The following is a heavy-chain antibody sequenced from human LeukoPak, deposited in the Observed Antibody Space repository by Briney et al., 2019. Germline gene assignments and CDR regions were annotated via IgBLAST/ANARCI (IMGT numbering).Heavy chain of an antibody. V-gene: IGHV3-23*01. D-gene: IGHD3-3*01. CDR2: ISGSGGST. CDR3: ARAPQGGDFWSGYFPEGFDY. CDR1: GFTFSSYA. J-gene: IGHJ4*02. Sequence: PGGSLRLSCAASGFTFSSYAMSWVRQAPGKGLEWVSAISGSGGSTYYADSVKGRFTISRDNAKNSLYLQMNSLRAEDTAVYYCARAPQGGDFWSGYFPEGFDYWGQGTLVTVSS.